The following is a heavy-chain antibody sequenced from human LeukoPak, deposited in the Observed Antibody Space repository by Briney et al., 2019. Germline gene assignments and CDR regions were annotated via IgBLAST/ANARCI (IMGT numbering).Heavy chain of an antibody. CDR3: ARESSINRIRLYGMDV. D-gene: IGHD1-14*01. V-gene: IGHV3-48*03. CDR1: GFTFSSYE. CDR2: ISSSGSTI. J-gene: IGHJ6*02. Sequence: PGGSLRLSCAASGFTFSSYEMNWVRQAPGKGLEWVSYISSSGSTIYYADSVKGRFTISRDNAKNSLYLQMNSLRAEDTAVYYCARESSINRIRLYGMDVWGQGTTVTVSS.